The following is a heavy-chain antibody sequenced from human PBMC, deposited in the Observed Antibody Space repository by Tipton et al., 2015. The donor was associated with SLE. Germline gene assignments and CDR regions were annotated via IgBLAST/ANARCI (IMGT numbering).Heavy chain of an antibody. J-gene: IGHJ6*03. CDR1: GFTFDDYA. CDR2: ISWNSGSI. V-gene: IGHV3-9*01. Sequence: SLRLSCAASGFTFDDYAMHWVRQAPGKGLEWVSGISWNSGSIGYADSVKGRFTISRGNAKNSLYLQMNSLRAEDTALYYCATGGSRSYYYMDVWGKGTTVTVSS. CDR3: ATGGSRSYYYMDV. D-gene: IGHD3-16*01.